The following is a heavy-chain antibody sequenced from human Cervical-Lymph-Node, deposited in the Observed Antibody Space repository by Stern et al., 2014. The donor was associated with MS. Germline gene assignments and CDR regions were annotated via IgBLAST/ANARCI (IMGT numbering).Heavy chain of an antibody. CDR3: ARHTGDYAFDY. V-gene: IGHV5-51*01. CDR1: GYNFPVYW. D-gene: IGHD4-17*01. J-gene: IGHJ4*02. CDR2: IYPTDSDT. Sequence: EVQLEESGAEVKKPGESLKISCQVSGYNFPVYWIGWVRQTPGKGLEWMGIIYPTDSDTRFRPTFQGQVSMSVDKYVSTAYLQWSSLKASDTALYFCARHTGDYAFDYWGQGTLVIVSS.